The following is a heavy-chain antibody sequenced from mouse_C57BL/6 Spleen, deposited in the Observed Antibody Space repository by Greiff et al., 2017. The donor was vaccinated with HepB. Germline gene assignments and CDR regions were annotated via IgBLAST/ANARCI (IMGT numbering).Heavy chain of an antibody. CDR1: GFTFSSYA. CDR3: ARENGYSYYYAMDY. V-gene: IGHV5-4*01. Sequence: DVKLVESGGGLVKPGGSLKLSCAASGFTFSSYAMSWVRQTPEKRLEWVATISDGGSYTYYPDNVKGRFTISRDKAKNNLYLQMSHLKSEDTAMYYCARENGYSYYYAMDYWGQGTSVTVSS. CDR2: ISDGGSYT. J-gene: IGHJ4*01. D-gene: IGHD2-3*01.